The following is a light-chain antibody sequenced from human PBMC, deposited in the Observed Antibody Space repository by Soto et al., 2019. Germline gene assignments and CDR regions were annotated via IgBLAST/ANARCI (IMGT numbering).Light chain of an antibody. Sequence: QSVLTQPRSVSWSPGQSVTISCTVTSSDVGDYDYVSWYQQHPGKAPKLMIYDVSKRPSGVPDRFSGSKSGNTASLTISGLQAEDEADYYCCSYAGSYTYVFGTGTKVTV. V-gene: IGLV2-11*01. J-gene: IGLJ1*01. CDR2: DVS. CDR3: CSYAGSYTYV. CDR1: SSDVGDYDY.